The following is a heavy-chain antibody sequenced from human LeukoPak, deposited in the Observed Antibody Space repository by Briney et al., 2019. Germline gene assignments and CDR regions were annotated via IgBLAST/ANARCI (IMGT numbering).Heavy chain of an antibody. CDR2: ISGSGGNT. Sequence: GGSLRLSCAASGFTFSSYAMSWVRQPPGKGLNWVSSISGSGGNTFYADSVKGRFTISRDDSKNTLYLQMNSLRAEDTAVYYCARDWPSEWQHLPDYDAVDIWGQGTMVTVSS. D-gene: IGHD6-13*01. CDR3: ARDWPSEWQHLPDYDAVDI. V-gene: IGHV3-23*01. CDR1: GFTFSSYA. J-gene: IGHJ3*02.